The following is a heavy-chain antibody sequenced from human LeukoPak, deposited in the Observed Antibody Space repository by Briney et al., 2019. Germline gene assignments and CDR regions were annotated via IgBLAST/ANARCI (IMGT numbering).Heavy chain of an antibody. CDR1: GYSFTSYW. J-gene: IGHJ4*02. CDR3: AREYGSGSYDF. D-gene: IGHD3-10*01. Sequence: GESLKISCKGSGYSFTSYWIGWVRQMPGKGLEWMGVIYPGDSDTLYSPSFQGQVTISADKSISSAYLQWSSLKASDTAIYYCAREYGSGSYDFWGQGTLVTVSS. CDR2: IYPGDSDT. V-gene: IGHV5-51*01.